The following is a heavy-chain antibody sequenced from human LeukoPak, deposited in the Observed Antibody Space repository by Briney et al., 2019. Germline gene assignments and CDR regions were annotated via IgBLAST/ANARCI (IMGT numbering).Heavy chain of an antibody. CDR2: IVVGSGNT. CDR1: GFTFTSSA. D-gene: IGHD3-22*01. CDR3: AADGTHSSGYYYRVHFDY. Sequence: ASVKVSCKASGFTFTSSAVQWVRQARGQRLEWIGWIVVGSGNTNYAQKFQERVTITRDMSTGTAYMELSSLRSEDTAVYYCAADGTHSSGYYYRVHFDYWGQGTLVTVSS. J-gene: IGHJ4*02. V-gene: IGHV1-58*01.